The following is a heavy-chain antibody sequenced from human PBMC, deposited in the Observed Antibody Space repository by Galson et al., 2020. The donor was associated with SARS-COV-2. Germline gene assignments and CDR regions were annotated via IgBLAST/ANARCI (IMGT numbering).Heavy chain of an antibody. CDR2: ITHDGIKR. D-gene: IGHD3-10*01. CDR3: ARDRTVVQGVISRSPQRKCYDGMDV. CDR1: GFTASHNG. V-gene: IGHV3-30*03. Sequence: GGSLRLSCAASGFTASHNGMHWVRQAPGKGLEWVAVITHDGIKRYGDPAKGRFTISRDSSRNTLHLQMNTLTPADTAVYFRARDRTVVQGVISRSPQRKCYDGMDVWGQGTTVTVSS. J-gene: IGHJ6*02.